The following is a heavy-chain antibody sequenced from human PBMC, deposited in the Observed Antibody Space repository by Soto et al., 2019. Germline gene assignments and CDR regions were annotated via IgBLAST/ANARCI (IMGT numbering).Heavy chain of an antibody. D-gene: IGHD1-7*01. CDR2: IYYSGST. J-gene: IGHJ6*02. Sequence: SETLSLTCSVAGGSISRYYWSWIRQPPGKGLEWIGYIYYSGSTNYNPSLKSRVTISVDTSKNQFSLKLSSVTAADTAVYYCARLTGTTPGNYYYYGMDVWGQGTTVTVSS. CDR3: ARLTGTTPGNYYYYGMDV. CDR1: GGSISRYY. V-gene: IGHV4-59*01.